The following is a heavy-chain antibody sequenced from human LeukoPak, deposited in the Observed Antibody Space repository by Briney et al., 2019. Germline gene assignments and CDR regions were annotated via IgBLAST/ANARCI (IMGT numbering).Heavy chain of an antibody. CDR1: GYTFTSYD. J-gene: IGHJ5*02. CDR3: ARSFRFGELFFDP. CDR2: MNPNSGNT. Sequence: ASVKISCKASGYTFTSYDINWVRQATGQGLEWMGWMNPNSGNTGYAQKFQGRVTMTRNTSISTAYMELSSLRSEDTAVYYCARSFRFGELFFDPWGQGTLVTVSS. V-gene: IGHV1-8*01. D-gene: IGHD3-10*01.